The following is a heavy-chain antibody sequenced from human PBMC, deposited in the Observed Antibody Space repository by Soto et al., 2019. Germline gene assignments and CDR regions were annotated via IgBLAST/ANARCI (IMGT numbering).Heavy chain of an antibody. J-gene: IGHJ1*01. D-gene: IGHD6-13*01. V-gene: IGHV3-11*05. Sequence: QVQLVESGGGLVKPGGSLRLSCAASGFTFSDYYMSWIRQAPGKGLEWVSYISSSSGYTNYADSVKGRFTISRDNAKNSLYRQMNSLRAEDTAVYYCARQAAGTGRVYFQPWGQGTLVTVSS. CDR1: GFTFSDYY. CDR2: ISSSSGYT. CDR3: ARQAAGTGRVYFQP.